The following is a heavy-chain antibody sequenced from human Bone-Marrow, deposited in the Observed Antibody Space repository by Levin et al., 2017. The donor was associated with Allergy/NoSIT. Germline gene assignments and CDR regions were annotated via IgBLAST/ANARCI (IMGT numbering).Heavy chain of an antibody. Sequence: GESLKISCAASGFNFRTYAMNWVRQAPGKGLEWVAIISFDERNKLYGDSVKGRFAISRDNSKNTVFLQLNSLTTEDTAVYYCARSTVTYGLGSRVIDSWGQGTRVTVSS. J-gene: IGHJ4*02. CDR3: ARSTVTYGLGSRVIDS. CDR1: GFNFRTYA. D-gene: IGHD3-10*01. CDR2: ISFDERNK. V-gene: IGHV3-30*09.